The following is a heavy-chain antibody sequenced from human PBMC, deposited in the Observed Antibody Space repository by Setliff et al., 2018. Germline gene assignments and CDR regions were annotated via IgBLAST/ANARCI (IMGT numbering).Heavy chain of an antibody. J-gene: IGHJ4*02. CDR1: GFIFTNYA. V-gene: IGHV3-23*01. CDR2: ITGSGST. Sequence: GGSLRLSCTASGFIFTNYAMSWVRQAPGKGLEWVSAITGSGSTYYADSVKGRFTISRDNSKNTLYLQMNSLSAEDTALYYCAKDFGSTWLNDFDYWGQGTLVTVSS. D-gene: IGHD6-13*01. CDR3: AKDFGSTWLNDFDY.